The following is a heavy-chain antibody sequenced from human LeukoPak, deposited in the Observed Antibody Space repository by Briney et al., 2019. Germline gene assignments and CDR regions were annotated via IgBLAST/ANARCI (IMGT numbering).Heavy chain of an antibody. Sequence: ASVKVSCKASGYTFTRYGISWVRQAPGQGLEWMGWISAYNGNTNYAQKLQGRVTMTTDTSTSTAYMELRSLRSDDTAVYYCTRDVGFLDWFYYFDYWGQGTLVTVSS. CDR1: GYTFTRYG. CDR2: ISAYNGNT. D-gene: IGHD3/OR15-3a*01. V-gene: IGHV1-18*01. CDR3: TRDVGFLDWFYYFDY. J-gene: IGHJ4*02.